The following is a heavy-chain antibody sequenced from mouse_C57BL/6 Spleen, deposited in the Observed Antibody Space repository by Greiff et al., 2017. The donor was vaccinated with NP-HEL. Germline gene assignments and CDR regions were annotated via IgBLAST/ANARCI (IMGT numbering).Heavy chain of an antibody. Sequence: VQLQQSGAELVRPGTSVKMSCKASGYTFTNYWIGWAKQRPGHGLEWIGDIYPGGGYTNYNEKFKGKATLTADKSSSTAYMQFSSLISEDSAIYYCARSGPYDGYKFDYWGQGTTLTVSS. CDR1: GYTFTNYW. CDR2: IYPGGGYT. J-gene: IGHJ2*01. V-gene: IGHV1-63*01. D-gene: IGHD2-3*01. CDR3: ARSGPYDGYKFDY.